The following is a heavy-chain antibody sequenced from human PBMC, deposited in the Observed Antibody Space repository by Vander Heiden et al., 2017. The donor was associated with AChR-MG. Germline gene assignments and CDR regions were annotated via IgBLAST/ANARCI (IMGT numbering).Heavy chain of an antibody. J-gene: IGHJ1*01. Sequence: QLQLPESRPALVKPLENLAPTCTVSGGSISSPSYYWGWIRQPPGRGLEWIANIHYSGSTYYNPSLKSRVTISVDTSKNQFSLKLTSVTATDTAVYYCARHPVFRPAAIEYFHHWGQGTLVTVSS. CDR2: IHYSGST. D-gene: IGHD2-2*01. CDR3: ARHPVFRPAAIEYFHH. CDR1: GGSISSPSYY. V-gene: IGHV4-39*01.